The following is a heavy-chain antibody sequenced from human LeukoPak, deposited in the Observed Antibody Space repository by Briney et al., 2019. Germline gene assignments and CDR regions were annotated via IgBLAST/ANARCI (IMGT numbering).Heavy chain of an antibody. CDR3: ARGADSGYSSDN. CDR2: IRYEGSNK. D-gene: IGHD3-9*01. Sequence: PGGSLRLSCAASGFTFSNYGMHWVRQAPGKGLEWVAFIRYEGSNKYYAESVKGRFTISRDNSKNTMSLQMNSLRAEDTAVYYCARGADSGYSSDNWGQGTLVSVSS. CDR1: GFTFSNYG. V-gene: IGHV3-30*02. J-gene: IGHJ4*02.